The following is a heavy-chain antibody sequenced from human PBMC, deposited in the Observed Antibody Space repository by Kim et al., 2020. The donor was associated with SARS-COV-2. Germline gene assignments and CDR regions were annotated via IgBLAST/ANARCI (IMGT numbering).Heavy chain of an antibody. CDR3: ARAGEYSSGWSAGMDV. J-gene: IGHJ6*02. D-gene: IGHD6-19*01. Sequence: GGSLRLSCAASGFTFSSYGMHWVRQAPGKGLEWVAVIWYDGSNKYYADSVKGRFTISRDNSKNTLYLQMNSLRTEDTAVYYCARAGEYSSGWSAGMDVWGQGTTVTVSS. CDR1: GFTFSSYG. V-gene: IGHV3-33*01. CDR2: IWYDGSNK.